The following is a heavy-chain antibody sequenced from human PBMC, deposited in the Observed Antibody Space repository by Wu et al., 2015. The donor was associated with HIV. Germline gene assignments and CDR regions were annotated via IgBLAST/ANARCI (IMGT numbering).Heavy chain of an antibody. Sequence: HLVQSGPELKKPGTSMKISCKASGFIFGTSAIQWVRQVRGQRLEWIGWIDVASANTNYAQKFQGRVTITADESTSTAYMELSSLRSEDTAVYYCARFYSNYGNYYYYMDVWGKGTTVTVSS. V-gene: IGHV1-58*02. D-gene: IGHD4-11*01. CDR2: IDVASANT. J-gene: IGHJ6*03. CDR3: ARFYSNYGNYYYYMDV. CDR1: GFIFGTSA.